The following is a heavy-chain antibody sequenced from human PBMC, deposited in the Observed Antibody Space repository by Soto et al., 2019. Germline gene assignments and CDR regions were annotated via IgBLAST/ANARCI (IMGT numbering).Heavy chain of an antibody. Sequence: SETLSLTCTVSGGSISSYYWSWIRQPPGKGLEWIGYIYYSGSTNYNPSLKSRVTISVDTSKNQFSLKLSSVTAADTAVYYCARTNIAVAGLLYWYFDLWGRGTLVTVSS. V-gene: IGHV4-59*01. CDR1: GGSISSYY. CDR2: IYYSGST. CDR3: ARTNIAVAGLLYWYFDL. J-gene: IGHJ2*01. D-gene: IGHD6-19*01.